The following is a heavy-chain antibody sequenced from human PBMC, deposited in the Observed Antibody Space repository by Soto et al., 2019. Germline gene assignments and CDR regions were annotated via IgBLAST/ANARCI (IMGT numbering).Heavy chain of an antibody. CDR3: ARVSSSSWSYFDY. V-gene: IGHV1-69*01. J-gene: IGHJ4*02. Sequence: QVQLVQSGAEVKKPGSSVKVSCKASGGTFGSYAISWVRHAPGQGLERMGGIIPIFGTANYAQKFQGRVTITADESTSTAYMELSSLRSEDTAVYYCARVSSSSWSYFDYWGQGTLVTVSS. D-gene: IGHD6-13*01. CDR2: IIPIFGTA. CDR1: GGTFGSYA.